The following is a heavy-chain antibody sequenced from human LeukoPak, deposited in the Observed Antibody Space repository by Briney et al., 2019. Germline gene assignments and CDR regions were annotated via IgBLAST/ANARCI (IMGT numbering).Heavy chain of an antibody. CDR1: GGSISSYY. CDR3: ARLRPNYDILTGYYLGYYFDY. CDR2: IYTSGST. V-gene: IGHV4-4*07. Sequence: SETLSLTCTVSGGSISSYYWSWIRQPAGKGLEWIGRIYTSGSTNYNPSLKSRVTMSVDTSKNQFSLKLSSVTAADTAVYYCARLRPNYDILTGYYLGYYFDYWGQGTLVTVSS. J-gene: IGHJ4*02. D-gene: IGHD3-9*01.